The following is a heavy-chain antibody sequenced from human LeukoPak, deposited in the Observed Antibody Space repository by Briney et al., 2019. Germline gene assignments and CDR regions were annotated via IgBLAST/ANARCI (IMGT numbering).Heavy chain of an antibody. CDR2: SIPIFYTA. D-gene: IGHD6-13*01. V-gene: IGHV1-69*05. Sequence: SVKVSCKASGGTFSSYAISWVRQAPGQGLEWMGGSIPIFYTANYAQKFQGRVKITTDESTRTAYMEVNSLTSEDTAVYYCASWPLTGIAQFDDYWGQGTLVTVSS. CDR3: ASWPLTGIAQFDDY. CDR1: GGTFSSYA. J-gene: IGHJ4*02.